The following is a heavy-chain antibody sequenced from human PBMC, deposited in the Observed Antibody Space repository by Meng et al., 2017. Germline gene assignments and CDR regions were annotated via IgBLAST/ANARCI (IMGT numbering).Heavy chain of an antibody. CDR2: INPNSGGT. CDR1: GYTFTGYY. J-gene: IGHJ4*02. V-gene: IGHV1-2*02. CDR3: ARDWDSSGYYY. Sequence: ASVKVSCKASGYTFTGYYMHWVRQAPGQWLEWMGRINPNSGGTNYAQKFQGRVTMTRDTSISTAYMELSRLRSDDTAVYYCARDWDSSGYYYWGQGTLVTVSS. D-gene: IGHD3-22*01.